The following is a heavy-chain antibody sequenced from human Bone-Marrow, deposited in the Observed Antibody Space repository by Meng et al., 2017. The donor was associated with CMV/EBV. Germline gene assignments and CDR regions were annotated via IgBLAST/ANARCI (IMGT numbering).Heavy chain of an antibody. V-gene: IGHV1-18*01. Sequence: ASVKVSCKASGYTFTSYTISWVRQAPGQGLEWMGWISAYNGNTNYAQKFQGRVTMTRDTSKNQFSLKLSSVTAADTAVYYCARDFWSGYYDYYYYGMDVWGQGTTVTVPS. CDR2: ISAYNGNT. J-gene: IGHJ6*02. CDR1: GYTFTSYT. D-gene: IGHD3-3*01. CDR3: ARDFWSGYYDYYYYGMDV.